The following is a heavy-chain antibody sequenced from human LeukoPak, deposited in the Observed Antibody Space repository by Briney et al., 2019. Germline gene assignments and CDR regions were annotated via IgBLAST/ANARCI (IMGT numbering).Heavy chain of an antibody. CDR2: ISAYNGNT. J-gene: IGHJ4*02. V-gene: IGHV1-18*01. D-gene: IGHD4-17*01. CDR3: ARAPSFGDYGGDY. CDR1: DYTFTSYG. Sequence: ASVKVSCKASDYTFTSYGISWVRQAPGQGLEWMGWISAYNGNTNYAQKLQGRVTMTTDTSPSTDYLELRSLTSDDTAVYYCARAPSFGDYGGDYWGQGTLVTVSS.